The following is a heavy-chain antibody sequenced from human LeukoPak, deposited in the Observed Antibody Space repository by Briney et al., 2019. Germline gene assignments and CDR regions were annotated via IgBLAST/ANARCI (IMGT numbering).Heavy chain of an antibody. CDR1: GFTFSIAW. CDR2: IKSKTDGGTT. CDR3: TTQTIVPAAISDV. Sequence: GGSLRLSCAASGFTFSIAWMSWVRQAPGKGLEWVGRIKSKTDGGTTDYAAPVKGRFTISRDDSKNTLYLQMNSLKTEDTAAYYCTTQTIVPAAISDVWGKGTTVTVSS. D-gene: IGHD2-2*02. V-gene: IGHV3-15*01. J-gene: IGHJ6*04.